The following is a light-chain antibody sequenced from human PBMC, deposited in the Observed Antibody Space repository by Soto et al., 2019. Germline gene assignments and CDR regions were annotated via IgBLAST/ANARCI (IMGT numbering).Light chain of an antibody. J-gene: IGLJ2*01. Sequence: SYELTQPPSVSVAPGQTARITCGGNNIETKSVHWYQQKPGQAPVLVVYDGTDRPSGIPERFSGSNSGNTATLTISRVEAGDEADYYCQVWDSGSDHVVFGGGTQLTVL. CDR1: NIETKS. CDR2: DGT. V-gene: IGLV3-21*02. CDR3: QVWDSGSDHVV.